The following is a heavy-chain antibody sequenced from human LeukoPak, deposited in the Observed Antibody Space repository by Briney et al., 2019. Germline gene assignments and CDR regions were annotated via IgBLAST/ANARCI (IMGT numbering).Heavy chain of an antibody. CDR1: GFTVSSNY. Sequence: GGSLRLSCAASGFTVSSNYMSWVRQAPGKGLEWVSVIYSGGSTYYADSVKGRFTISRDNSKNTLYLQMNSLRAEDTAVYYCARARRWLPRDAFDIWGQGTMVTVSS. CDR2: IYSGGST. D-gene: IGHD5-24*01. CDR3: ARARRWLPRDAFDI. V-gene: IGHV3-53*01. J-gene: IGHJ3*02.